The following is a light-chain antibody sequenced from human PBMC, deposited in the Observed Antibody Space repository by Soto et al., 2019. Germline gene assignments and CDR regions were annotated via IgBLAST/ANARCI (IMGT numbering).Light chain of an antibody. Sequence: AIQLTQSPSSLSASVGDRVTITCRASQGIFSALAWYQQRPGKAPELLIYDASTLRSGVPSRFGGSGSGTDFTLNIGSLQPADAATYYCQQFQIYPLSFGGGTKVEIK. CDR2: DAS. V-gene: IGKV1-13*02. J-gene: IGKJ4*01. CDR3: QQFQIYPLS. CDR1: QGIFSA.